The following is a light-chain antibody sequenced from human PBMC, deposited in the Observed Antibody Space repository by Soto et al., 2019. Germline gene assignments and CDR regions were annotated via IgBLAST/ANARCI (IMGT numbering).Light chain of an antibody. V-gene: IGLV2-14*01. CDR2: EVG. J-gene: IGLJ2*01. CDR1: SSDVGHYNY. CDR3: SSYTLNSTLV. Sequence: QSALIQPASASGSPGQSLTISCTGTSSDVGHYNYVSWYQQHPGKAPKLMIYEVGNRPSGVSNRFSASKSGNTASLTISGLQAEDEADYYCSSYTLNSTLVFGGGIKLTVL.